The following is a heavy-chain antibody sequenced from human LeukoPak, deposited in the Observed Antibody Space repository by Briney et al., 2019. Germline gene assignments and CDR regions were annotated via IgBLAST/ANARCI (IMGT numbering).Heavy chain of an antibody. CDR2: ISRSSSDK. J-gene: IGHJ3*02. Sequence: QPGRSLRLYCAATEFTFSSYSMNWVRQAPGKGLEWVTYISRSSSDKYYAESVKGRFTVSRDNAKSSLYLQMSSLRDEDTAVYYCARDRDGEQWLADGFDIWGQGTGVTVSS. V-gene: IGHV3-48*02. CDR1: EFTFSSYS. CDR3: ARDRDGEQWLADGFDI. D-gene: IGHD6-19*01.